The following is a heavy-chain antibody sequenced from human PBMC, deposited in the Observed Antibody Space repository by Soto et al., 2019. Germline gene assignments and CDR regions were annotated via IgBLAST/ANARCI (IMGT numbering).Heavy chain of an antibody. CDR2: ISSTTNYI. CDR3: ARESEDLTSNFDY. Sequence: GGSLRLSXAASGGTFTRYSMNWVRQAPGKGLEWVSSISSTTNYIYYPDSMKGRFTVSRDNAKNSVYLEMNSLSAEDTAVYYCARESEDLTSNFDYWGQGTLVTVSS. V-gene: IGHV3-21*01. CDR1: GGTFTRYS. J-gene: IGHJ4*02.